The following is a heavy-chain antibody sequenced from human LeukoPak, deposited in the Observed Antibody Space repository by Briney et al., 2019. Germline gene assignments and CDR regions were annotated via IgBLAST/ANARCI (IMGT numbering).Heavy chain of an antibody. CDR3: ARGGTGTTSYY. CDR2: SIPICGTA. J-gene: IGHJ4*02. D-gene: IGHD1-7*01. CDR1: GGTFSSYA. V-gene: IGHV1-69*05. Sequence: GASVEVSCKASGGTFSSYASSWVRQAPGQGLECMGRSIPICGTANYAQKFQGRVTIPTDESTSTAYMELSSLRSEDTAVYYCARGGTGTTSYYWGQGTLVTVSS.